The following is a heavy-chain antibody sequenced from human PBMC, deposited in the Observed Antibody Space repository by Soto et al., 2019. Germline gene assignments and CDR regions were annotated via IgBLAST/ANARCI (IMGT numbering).Heavy chain of an antibody. CDR1: GFTFSSYA. CDR2: ISGSGGST. CDR3: AKDLPVPLVPAAASSFDY. D-gene: IGHD2-2*01. V-gene: IGHV3-23*01. Sequence: GGSLRLSCAASGFTFSSYAMSWVRQAPGKGLEWVSAISGSGGSTYYADSVKGRFTISRDNSKNTLYLQMNSLRAEDTAVYYCAKDLPVPLVPAAASSFDYWGQGTLVTVSS. J-gene: IGHJ4*02.